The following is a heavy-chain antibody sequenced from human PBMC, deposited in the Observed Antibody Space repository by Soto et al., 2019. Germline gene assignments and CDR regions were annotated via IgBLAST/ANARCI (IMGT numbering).Heavy chain of an antibody. D-gene: IGHD6-6*01. CDR1: GFTLSGYA. Sequence: PGGSLRLSCAASGFTLSGYAMDWVRQAPGKGLEYVSGISSNGVGTYYANSVQGRFTISRDNPRNTVYLQMGSLRPEDMAVYYRARRARPDFYYMDVWGKGTTVTVAS. CDR2: ISSNGVGT. CDR3: ARRARPDFYYMDV. J-gene: IGHJ6*03. V-gene: IGHV3-64*01.